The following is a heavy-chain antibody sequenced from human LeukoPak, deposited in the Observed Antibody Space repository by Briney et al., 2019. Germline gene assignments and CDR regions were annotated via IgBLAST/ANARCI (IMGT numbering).Heavy chain of an antibody. CDR1: VFTFGSYT. Sequence: QPGSSLLLSSAASVFTFGSYTMSCVRQPPGKGLEWVSTISGSGGSTYYADSLKGRFTISRDNSKNTLYLQMNSPRVEDTALYYCAKESVQAAPLYGVDGWGQGTQVTVSS. J-gene: IGHJ4*02. CDR3: AKESVQAAPLYGVDG. CDR2: ISGSGGST. D-gene: IGHD2-2*01. V-gene: IGHV3-23*01.